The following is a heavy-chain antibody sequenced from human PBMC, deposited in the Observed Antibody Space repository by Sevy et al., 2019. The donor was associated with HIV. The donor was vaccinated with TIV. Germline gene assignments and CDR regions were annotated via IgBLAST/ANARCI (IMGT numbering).Heavy chain of an antibody. CDR1: GGSISSSSYY. J-gene: IGHJ4*02. V-gene: IGHV4-39*01. CDR2: IYYSGST. CDR3: AGHPLDRVVVVPTLFDY. Sequence: SETLSLTCTVSGGSISSSSYYWGWIRQPPGKGLEWIGSIYYSGSTYYNPSLKSRVTISVDTSKNQFSLKLSSLTAADTAVYYCAGHPLDRVVVVPTLFDYWGQGTLVTVSS. D-gene: IGHD3-22*01.